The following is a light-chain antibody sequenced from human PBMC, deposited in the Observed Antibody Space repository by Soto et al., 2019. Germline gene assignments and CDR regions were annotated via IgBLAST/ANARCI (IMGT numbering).Light chain of an antibody. CDR3: QQYGGSPQT. Sequence: EIVLTQSPGTLSLSPGERATLSCRASQSVSNYLAWYQQKPGQAPRLLIYGASRRATVIPDRFSGSGSWTDFTLTISRLEPEDFAVYYCQQYGGSPQTFGQGTNVPIK. CDR1: QSVSNY. V-gene: IGKV3-20*01. J-gene: IGKJ1*01. CDR2: GAS.